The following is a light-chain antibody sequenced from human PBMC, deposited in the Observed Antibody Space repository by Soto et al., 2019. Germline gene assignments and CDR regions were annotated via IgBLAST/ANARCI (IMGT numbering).Light chain of an antibody. V-gene: IGKV3-15*01. CDR1: QSVGSN. CDR3: QQYNIWPPVT. J-gene: IGKJ5*01. Sequence: EVVMTQSPATLSVSPGERATLSCRASQSVGSNLAWYQQKPGQAPRLLIYGASTRAPGIPARFSGSGSGTEFTLTLSSLQSEDFAIYYCQQYNIWPPVTFGQGTRLEIK. CDR2: GAS.